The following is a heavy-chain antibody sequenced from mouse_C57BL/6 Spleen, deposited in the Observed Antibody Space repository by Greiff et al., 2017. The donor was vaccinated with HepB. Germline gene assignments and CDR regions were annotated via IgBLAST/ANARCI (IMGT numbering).Heavy chain of an antibody. CDR2: IDPSDSYT. J-gene: IGHJ3*01. Sequence: VQLQQSGAELVMPGASVKLSCKASGYTFTSYWMHWVKQRPGQGLEWIGEIDPSDSYTNYNQKFKGKSTLTVDKSSSTAYMQLSSLTSEDSAVYYCARSPYYSNLDWLAYWGQGTLVTVSA. V-gene: IGHV1-69*01. CDR1: GYTFTSYW. D-gene: IGHD2-5*01. CDR3: ARSPYYSNLDWLAY.